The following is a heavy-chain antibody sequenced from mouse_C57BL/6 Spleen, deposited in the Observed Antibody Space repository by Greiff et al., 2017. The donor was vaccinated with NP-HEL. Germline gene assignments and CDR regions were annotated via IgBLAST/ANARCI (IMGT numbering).Heavy chain of an antibody. CDR2: IYPGSGNT. CDR3: ARWDDYDSWFAY. J-gene: IGHJ3*01. D-gene: IGHD2-4*01. Sequence: QVQLQQSGPELVKPGASVKISCKASGYSFTSYYIHWVKQRPGQGLEWIGWIYPGSGNTKYIEKFKGKATLTADTSSSTAYMQLSSLTSEDSAVYYCARWDDYDSWFAYWGQGTLVTVSA. CDR1: GYSFTSYY. V-gene: IGHV1-66*01.